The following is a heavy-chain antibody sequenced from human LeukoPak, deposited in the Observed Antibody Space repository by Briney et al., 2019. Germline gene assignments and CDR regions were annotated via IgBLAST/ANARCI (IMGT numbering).Heavy chain of an antibody. CDR3: ARVGHYFYSSGSYLGGFDY. D-gene: IGHD3-10*01. CDR1: GDSISGDYS. Sequence: SETLSLTCTVSGDSISGDYSWNWIRQPPGNGLEWIGYIYHSGGTYYSPSLESRVTMSLDRSKNQFSLKLSSVTAADTAIYYCARVGHYFYSSGSYLGGFDYWGQGALVTVSS. CDR2: IYHSGGT. J-gene: IGHJ4*02. V-gene: IGHV4-30-2*01.